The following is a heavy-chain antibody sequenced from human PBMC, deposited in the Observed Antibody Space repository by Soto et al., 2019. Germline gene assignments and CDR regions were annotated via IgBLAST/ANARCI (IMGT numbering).Heavy chain of an antibody. J-gene: IGHJ3*02. CDR2: ISGSGGST. D-gene: IGHD2-2*01. CDR3: ANGYCSSTSCYDAFDI. Sequence: GGSLRLSCAASGFTFSSYAMSWVRQAPGKGLEWVSAISGSGGSTYYADSVKGRFTISRDNSKNTLYLQMNSLRAEDTAVYFCANGYCSSTSCYDAFDIWGQGTMVTVSS. CDR1: GFTFSSYA. V-gene: IGHV3-23*01.